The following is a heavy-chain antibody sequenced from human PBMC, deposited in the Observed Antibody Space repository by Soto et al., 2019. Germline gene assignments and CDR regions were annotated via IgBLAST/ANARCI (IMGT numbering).Heavy chain of an antibody. CDR1: GFTFSSYS. CDR3: ATLVATISLAEAYYFDY. V-gene: IGHV3-21*01. J-gene: IGHJ4*02. D-gene: IGHD5-12*01. Sequence: PGGSLRLSCAASGFTFSSYSMNWVRQAPGKGLEWVSSISSSSSYIYYADSVKGRFTISRDNAKNSLYLQMNSLRAEDTAVYYCATLVATISLAEAYYFDYWGQGTLVTVSS. CDR2: ISSSSSYI.